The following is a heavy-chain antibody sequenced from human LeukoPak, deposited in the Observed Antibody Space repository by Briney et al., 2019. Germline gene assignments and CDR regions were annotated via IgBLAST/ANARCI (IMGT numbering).Heavy chain of an antibody. V-gene: IGHV1-2*06. D-gene: IGHD3-3*01. CDR3: ARVEGLRFLEWLLNY. CDR1: GYTFTGYY. CDR2: INPNSGGT. Sequence: ASVKVSCKASGYTFTGYYLHWVRQAPGQGLEWMGRINPNSGGTNYAQKFQGRVTMTRDTSISTAYMELGRLRSDDTAVYSCARVEGLRFLEWLLNYWGQGTLVTVSS. J-gene: IGHJ4*02.